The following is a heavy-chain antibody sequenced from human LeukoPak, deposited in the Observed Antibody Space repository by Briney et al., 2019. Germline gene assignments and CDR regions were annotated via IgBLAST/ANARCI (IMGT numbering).Heavy chain of an antibody. D-gene: IGHD5-12*01. Sequence: GGSLRLSCAASGFTFSSYGMHWVRQAPGKGLEWVAVIWYDGSNKYYADSVKGRFTISRDNSKNTLYLQMNSLRAEDTAVYYCAKVWRYSGYDYPGDYWGQGTLVTVSS. V-gene: IGHV3-33*06. J-gene: IGHJ4*02. CDR3: AKVWRYSGYDYPGDY. CDR1: GFTFSSYG. CDR2: IWYDGSNK.